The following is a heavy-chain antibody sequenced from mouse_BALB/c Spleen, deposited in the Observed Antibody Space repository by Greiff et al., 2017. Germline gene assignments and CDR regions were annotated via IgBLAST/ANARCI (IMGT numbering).Heavy chain of an antibody. V-gene: IGHV2-9*02. CDR3: AREWDYDYDRGFDY. D-gene: IGHD2-4*01. CDR2: IWAGGST. J-gene: IGHJ2*01. CDR1: GFSLTSYG. Sequence: VMLVESGPGLVAPSQSLSITCTVSGFSLTSYGVHWVRQPPGKGLEWLGVIWAGGSTNYNSALMSRLSISKDNSKSQVFLKMNSLQTDDTAMYYCAREWDYDYDRGFDYWGQGTTLTVSS.